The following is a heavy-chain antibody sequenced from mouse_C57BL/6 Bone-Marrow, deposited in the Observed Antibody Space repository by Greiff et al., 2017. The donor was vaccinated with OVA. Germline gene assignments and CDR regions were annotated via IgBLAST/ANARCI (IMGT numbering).Heavy chain of an antibody. Sequence: EVQLQQSGPELVKPGASVKIPCKASGYTFTDYNMDWVKQSHGKSLEWIGDINPNNGGTIYNQKFKGKATLTVDKSSSTAYMELRSLTSEDTAVYYCARPTLSTVVGAMDYWGQGTSVTVSS. V-gene: IGHV1-18*01. J-gene: IGHJ4*01. CDR1: GYTFTDYN. CDR3: ARPTLSTVVGAMDY. CDR2: INPNNGGT. D-gene: IGHD1-1*01.